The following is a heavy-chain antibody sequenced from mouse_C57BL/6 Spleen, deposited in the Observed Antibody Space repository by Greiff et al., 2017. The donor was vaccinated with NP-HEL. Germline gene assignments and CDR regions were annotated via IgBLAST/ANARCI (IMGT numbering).Heavy chain of an antibody. CDR1: GFSFNTYA. D-gene: IGHD1-1*01. CDR3: VRGAYPYGDYYAMDY. J-gene: IGHJ4*01. Sequence: EVKLVESGGGLVQPKGSLKLSCAASGFSFNTYAMNWVRQAPGKGLEWVARIRSKSNNYATYYADSVKDRFTISRDDSESMLYLQMNNLKTEDTAMYYCVRGAYPYGDYYAMDYWGQGTSVTVSS. V-gene: IGHV10-1*01. CDR2: IRSKSNNYAT.